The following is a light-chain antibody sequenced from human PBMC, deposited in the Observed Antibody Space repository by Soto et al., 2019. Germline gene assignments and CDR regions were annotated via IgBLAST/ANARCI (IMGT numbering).Light chain of an antibody. J-gene: IGKJ1*01. V-gene: IGKV1-5*01. CDR1: QSISGW. CDR3: QQYDSYSWT. CDR2: DAS. Sequence: GDRVTITCRASQSISGWLAWYQQKPGEAPKILIYDASSLESGVPSRFSGSGSGTEFTLTISGLQPDDFATYYCQQYDSYSWTFGQGTKVEIK.